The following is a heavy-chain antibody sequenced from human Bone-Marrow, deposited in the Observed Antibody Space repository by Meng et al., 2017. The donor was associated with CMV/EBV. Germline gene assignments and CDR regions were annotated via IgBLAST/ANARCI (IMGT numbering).Heavy chain of an antibody. V-gene: IGHV4-61*02. CDR3: ARGSGDGYNLGWFDP. J-gene: IGHJ5*02. CDR1: GGSISSGSYY. D-gene: IGHD5-24*01. Sequence: QVQLQGPGPGLGKPSQPPSLTCTVSGGSISSGSYYWSWIRQPAGKGLEWIGRIYTSGSTNYNPSLKSRVTISVDTSKNQFSLKLSSVTAADTAVYYCARGSGDGYNLGWFDPWGQGTLVTVSS. CDR2: IYTSGST.